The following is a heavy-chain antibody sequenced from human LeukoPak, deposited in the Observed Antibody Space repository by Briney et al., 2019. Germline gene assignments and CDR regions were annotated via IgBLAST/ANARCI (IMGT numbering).Heavy chain of an antibody. CDR1: GSSISSSSYY. CDR3: ARAPSYDFWSGYPYYFDY. V-gene: IGHV4-39*06. Sequence: SETLSLTCTVSGSSISSSSYYWGWIRQPPGKGLEWIGSIYYSGSTYYNPSLKSRVTISVDTSKNQFPLKLSSVTAADTAVYYCARAPSYDFWSGYPYYFDYWGQGTLVTVSS. J-gene: IGHJ4*02. D-gene: IGHD3-3*01. CDR2: IYYSGST.